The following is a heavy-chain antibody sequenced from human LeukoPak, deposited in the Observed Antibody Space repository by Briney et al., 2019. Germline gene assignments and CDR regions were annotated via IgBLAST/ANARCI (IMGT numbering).Heavy chain of an antibody. V-gene: IGHV3-21*01. CDR3: ARGPVTGDFDY. CDR2: ISSSSSYI. D-gene: IGHD7-27*01. Sequence: PGGSLRLSCAASGFTVSSNYMSWVRQAPGKGLEWVSSISSSSSYIYYADSVKGRFTISRDNAKNSLYLQMNSLRAEDTAVYYCARGPVTGDFDYWGQGTLVTVSS. CDR1: GFTVSSNY. J-gene: IGHJ4*02.